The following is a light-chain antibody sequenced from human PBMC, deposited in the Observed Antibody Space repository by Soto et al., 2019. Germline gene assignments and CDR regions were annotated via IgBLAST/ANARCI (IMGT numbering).Light chain of an antibody. V-gene: IGKV1-39*01. Sequence: DIQMTQSPSPLSASVGDRVTITCRASQIISTYLNWYQQKPGKAPKLLIYGASSLQSGVPSRFSGSGSGTDFTLTISSLQPEDFGTYYCQQSFSTPRTFGQGTKVEIK. CDR2: GAS. CDR3: QQSFSTPRT. J-gene: IGKJ1*01. CDR1: QIISTY.